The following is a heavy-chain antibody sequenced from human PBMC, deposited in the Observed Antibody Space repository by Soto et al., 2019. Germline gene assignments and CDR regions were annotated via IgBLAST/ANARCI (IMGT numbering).Heavy chain of an antibody. CDR2: IYYSGST. D-gene: IGHD6-13*01. Sequence: QVQLQESGPGLVKPSETLSLTCTVSVSGGSVSTGVHYWSWIRQPPGKGLEWIGYIYYSGSTNYNPALKSRVTISVDTSKNQFSLKLTSVTAADTAVYYCARGYSTSWYWFDRWGRGTLVTVSS. J-gene: IGHJ2*01. CDR1: GGSVSTGVHY. V-gene: IGHV4-61*08. CDR3: ARGYSTSWYWFDR.